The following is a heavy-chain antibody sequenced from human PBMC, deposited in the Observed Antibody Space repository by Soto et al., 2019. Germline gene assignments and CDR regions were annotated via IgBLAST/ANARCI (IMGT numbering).Heavy chain of an antibody. V-gene: IGHV4-59*01. CDR1: DGSISSCY. Sequence: SETVSLTCTVSDGSISSCYWSCSRLPPAQGLEWIGYIYYSGSTNYNPSLKSRVTISVDTSKNQFSLKLSSVTAADTAVYYCARGRYDILTGYYPFDYWGQGTLVTVSS. CDR3: ARGRYDILTGYYPFDY. J-gene: IGHJ4*02. D-gene: IGHD3-9*01. CDR2: IYYSGST.